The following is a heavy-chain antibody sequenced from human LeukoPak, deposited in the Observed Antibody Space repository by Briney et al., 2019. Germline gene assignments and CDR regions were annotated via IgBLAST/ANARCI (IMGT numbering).Heavy chain of an antibody. D-gene: IGHD3-22*01. CDR1: EFSFSSYA. CDR2: ISHDGGNN. J-gene: IGHJ6*02. V-gene: IGHV3-30-3*01. CDR3: AKATYYYDNSGYYSYYYGMDV. Sequence: GRSLRLSCVASEFSFSSYATHWVRQAPGKGLEWVAAISHDGGNNYYSDSVKGRFTISRDNAKNTLYLQMNSLRAEDTAVYYCAKATYYYDNSGYYSYYYGMDVWGQGTTVTVSS.